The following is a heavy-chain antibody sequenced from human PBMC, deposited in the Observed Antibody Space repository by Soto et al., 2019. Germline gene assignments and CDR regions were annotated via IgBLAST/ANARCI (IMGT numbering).Heavy chain of an antibody. CDR3: ASNSYGYTVYDY. CDR2: IYYSGST. J-gene: IGHJ4*02. V-gene: IGHV4-30-4*01. D-gene: IGHD5-18*01. CDR1: GGSISSGDYY. Sequence: QVQLQESGPGLVKPSQTLSLTCTVSGGSISSGDYYWSWIRQPPGKGLEWIGYIYYSGSTCYIPSLKSRVTISVATSKNQFSLKLSSVTAADTAVYYCASNSYGYTVYDYWGQGTLVTVSS.